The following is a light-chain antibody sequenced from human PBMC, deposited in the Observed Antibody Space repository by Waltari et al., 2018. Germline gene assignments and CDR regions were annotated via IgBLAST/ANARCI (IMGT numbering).Light chain of an antibody. CDR1: GWGDKF. J-gene: IGLJ3*02. CDR3: QAWDSSTAV. V-gene: IGLV3-1*01. Sequence: SYELTQPPSVSVSPGQTATNTCSGGGWGDKFPCWYQQKPGQSPVLVIYRSNWRPSGIPERFSGSTSGNTATLTISGTQTMDEADYFCQAWDSSTAVFGGGTKLTVL. CDR2: RSN.